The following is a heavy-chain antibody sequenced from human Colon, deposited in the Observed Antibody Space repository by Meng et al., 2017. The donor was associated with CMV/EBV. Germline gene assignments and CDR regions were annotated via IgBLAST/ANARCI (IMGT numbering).Heavy chain of an antibody. CDR1: GFSVRNNY. J-gene: IGHJ4*02. Sequence: GESLKISCAASGFSVRNNYISWVRQAPGKGLEWVSVIYDTGRTYYTDSVKGRFTVSRDESKNTVFLQMNNLRVEDTAVYYCASTGPLYGLYFCYWGQGTLVTVSS. CDR2: IYDTGRT. D-gene: IGHD2-8*01. V-gene: IGHV3-53*01. CDR3: ASTGPLYGLYFCY.